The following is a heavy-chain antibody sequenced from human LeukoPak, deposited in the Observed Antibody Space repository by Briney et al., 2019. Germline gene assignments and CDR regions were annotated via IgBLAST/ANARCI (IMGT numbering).Heavy chain of an antibody. CDR1: GYTFTSYG. D-gene: IGHD3-10*01. J-gene: IGHJ3*02. V-gene: IGHV1-18*01. Sequence: ASVKVSCKASGYTFTSYGISWVRQAPGQGLEWMGWISAYNGNTNFAQKLQGRVTMTTDTSTSTAYMELRSLRSDDTAVYYCARGSGPLWFGELYAFDIWGQGTMVTVSS. CDR2: ISAYNGNT. CDR3: ARGSGPLWFGELYAFDI.